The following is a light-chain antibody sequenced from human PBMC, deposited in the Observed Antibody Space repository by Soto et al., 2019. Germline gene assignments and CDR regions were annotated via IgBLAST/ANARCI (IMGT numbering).Light chain of an antibody. CDR2: SAS. V-gene: IGKV1-39*01. CDR1: QTIATY. J-gene: IGKJ4*01. CDR3: QQGYNIIPT. Sequence: DIHLTQSPSSLSASVGDTVTITCRASQTIATYLNWWQHRPGTAPRLLVSSASNLHTGVPSRFIGSGSGADFTLSIRSLQPEDSATYFCQQGYNIIPTFGGGTKVEIK.